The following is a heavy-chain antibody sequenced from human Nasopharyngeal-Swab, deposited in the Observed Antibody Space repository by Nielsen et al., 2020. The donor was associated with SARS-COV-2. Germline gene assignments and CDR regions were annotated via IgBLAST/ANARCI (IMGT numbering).Heavy chain of an antibody. D-gene: IGHD4-17*01. CDR3: ARDSDYGDDAFDI. J-gene: IGHJ3*02. CDR2: IKQDGSET. V-gene: IGHV3-7*01. CDR1: GFTFRRDW. Sequence: GGSLRLSCADSGFTFRRDWMSWVRQAPGKGLEWVANIKQDGSETYYVDSVKGRFTISRDNAKNSLYLQMNSLRAEDTAVYYCARDSDYGDDAFDIWGQGTMVTVSS.